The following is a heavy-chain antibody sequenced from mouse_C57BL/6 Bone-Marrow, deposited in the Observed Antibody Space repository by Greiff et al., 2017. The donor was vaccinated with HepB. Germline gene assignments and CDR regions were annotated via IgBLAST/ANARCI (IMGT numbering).Heavy chain of an antibody. Sequence: VQLQQSGAELAKPGASVKLSCKASGYTFTSYWMHWVKQRPGQGLEWIGYINPSSGYTKYNQKFKDKATLTADKSSSTAYMQLCSLTYEDSAGYYCARKGVIYYGNPWNYFDYWGQGTTLTVSS. J-gene: IGHJ2*01. CDR2: INPSSGYT. V-gene: IGHV1-7*01. CDR3: ARKGVIYYGNPWNYFDY. D-gene: IGHD2-1*01. CDR1: GYTFTSYW.